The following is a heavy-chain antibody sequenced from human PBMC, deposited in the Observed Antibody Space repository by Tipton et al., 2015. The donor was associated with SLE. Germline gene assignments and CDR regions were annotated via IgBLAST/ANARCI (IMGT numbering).Heavy chain of an antibody. J-gene: IGHJ3*02. CDR1: GFTFSSYG. CDR2: IRYDGSNK. CDR3: AFGAVDTATYDAFDI. D-gene: IGHD5-18*01. Sequence: SLRLSCAASGFTFSSYGMHWVRQAPGKGLEWVAFIRYDGSNKYYADSVKGRFTISRDNSKNTLYLQMNSLRAEDTAVYYCAFGAVDTATYDAFDIWGQGTMVTVSS. V-gene: IGHV3-30*02.